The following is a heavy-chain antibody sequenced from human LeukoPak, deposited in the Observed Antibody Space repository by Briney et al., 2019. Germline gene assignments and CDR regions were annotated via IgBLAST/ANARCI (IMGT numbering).Heavy chain of an antibody. J-gene: IGHJ3*02. D-gene: IGHD3-10*01. CDR2: IYHSGST. CDR3: ARAVLWFGEPDAFDI. CDR1: GGSISSSNW. V-gene: IGHV4-4*02. Sequence: SETLSLTCAVSGGSISSSNWWSWVRQPPGKGLEWIGEIYHSGSTNYNPSLKSRVTISVNKSKNQFSLKLSSVTAADTAVYYCARAVLWFGEPDAFDIWGQGTMVTVSS.